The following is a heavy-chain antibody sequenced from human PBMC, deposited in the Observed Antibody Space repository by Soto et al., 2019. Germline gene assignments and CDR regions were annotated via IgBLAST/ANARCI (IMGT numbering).Heavy chain of an antibody. V-gene: IGHV3-21*01. CDR3: ARDPSSNRDGYYCYLMDV. D-gene: IGHD7-27*01. J-gene: IGHJ6*02. CDR2: ISSSSSYI. CDR1: GFTFSSYS. Sequence: PGGSLRLSCAASGFTFSSYSMNWVRQAPGKGLEWVSSISSSSSYIYYADSVKGRFTISRGNAKNSLYLQMNSLRAEDTAVYYCARDPSSNRDGYYCYLMDVRGQGSTVSVSS.